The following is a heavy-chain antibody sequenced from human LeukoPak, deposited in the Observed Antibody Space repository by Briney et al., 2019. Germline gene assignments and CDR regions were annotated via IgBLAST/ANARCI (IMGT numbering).Heavy chain of an antibody. CDR1: GGSISSASYY. CDR2: IYTSGST. Sequence: SQTLSLTCTVSGGSISSASYYWSWIRQPAGKGLEWIGRIYTSGSTNYNPSLKSRVTISIDTSKNQFSLKLSSVTAADTAVYYCARDDYYDSSGCDDAFDIWGQGTMVTVSS. CDR3: ARDDYYDSSGCDDAFDI. D-gene: IGHD3-22*01. V-gene: IGHV4-61*02. J-gene: IGHJ3*02.